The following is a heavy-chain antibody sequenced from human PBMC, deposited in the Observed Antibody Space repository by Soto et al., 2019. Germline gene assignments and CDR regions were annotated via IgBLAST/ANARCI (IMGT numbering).Heavy chain of an antibody. V-gene: IGHV3-33*01. D-gene: IGHD2-2*01. CDR3: ARDKGVTSLDY. CDR1: GISFRNSG. Sequence: QVQLVQSEGGVVQPGRSLRLSCVMSGISFRNSGMHWVRQAPGKGMEWVAMIWSDGSSKFYADSVQGRFTISRDKSMDTLYRQMTSLRPEDTAIYYCARDKGVTSLDYWGQGTLVTVSS. CDR2: IWSDGSSK. J-gene: IGHJ4*02.